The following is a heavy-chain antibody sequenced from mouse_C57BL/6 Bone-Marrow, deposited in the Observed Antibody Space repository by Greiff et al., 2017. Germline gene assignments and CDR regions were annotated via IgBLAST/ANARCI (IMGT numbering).Heavy chain of an antibody. CDR1: GYTFTSYG. CDR3: ARFPIYYYGSAWFAY. Sequence: VNVVESGAELARPGASVKLSCKASGYTFTSYGISWVKQRTGQGLEWIGEIYPRSGNTYYNEKFKGKATLTADKSSSTAYMELRSLTSEDSAVYFCARFPIYYYGSAWFAYWGQGTLVTVSA. D-gene: IGHD1-1*01. V-gene: IGHV1-81*01. CDR2: IYPRSGNT. J-gene: IGHJ3*01.